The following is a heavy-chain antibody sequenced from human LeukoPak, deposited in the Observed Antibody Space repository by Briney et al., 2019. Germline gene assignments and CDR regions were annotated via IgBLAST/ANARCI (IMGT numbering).Heavy chain of an antibody. CDR2: INHSGST. CDR3: ARGQAAGTVWFDP. J-gene: IGHJ5*02. Sequence: SESLSLTCAVYGGSFSGYYWSWIRQPPGKGLEWIGEINHSGSTNYNPSLKSRVTISVDTSKNQFSLKLSSVIAADTAVYYCARGQAAGTVWFDPWGQGTLVTVSS. V-gene: IGHV4-34*01. D-gene: IGHD6-13*01. CDR1: GGSFSGYY.